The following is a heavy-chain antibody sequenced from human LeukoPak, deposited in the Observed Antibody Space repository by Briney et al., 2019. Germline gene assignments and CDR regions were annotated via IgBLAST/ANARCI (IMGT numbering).Heavy chain of an antibody. CDR3: AREFIGYCSSTSCYAPKPVDY. J-gene: IGHJ4*02. V-gene: IGHV1-8*01. CDR2: MNPNSGNT. D-gene: IGHD2-2*01. CDR1: GYTFTSYD. Sequence: ASVKVSCKASGYTFTSYDINWVRQATGQGLEWMGWMNPNSGNTGYAQKFQGRVTMTRNTSISTAYMELSSLRSEDTAVYYCAREFIGYCSSTSCYAPKPVDYWGQGTLVTVSS.